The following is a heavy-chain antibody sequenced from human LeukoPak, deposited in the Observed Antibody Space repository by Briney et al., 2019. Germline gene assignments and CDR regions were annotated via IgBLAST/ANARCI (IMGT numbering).Heavy chain of an antibody. Sequence: ASVKVSCKASGYTFTSYDINWVRQATGQGLEWMGWMNPNSGNTGYAQKFQGRVTMTRNTSISTAYMELSSLRSEDTAVYYCAGGRIAARPGGYNWFDPWGQGTLVTVSS. J-gene: IGHJ5*02. CDR2: MNPNSGNT. V-gene: IGHV1-8*01. CDR1: GYTFTSYD. CDR3: AGGRIAARPGGYNWFDP. D-gene: IGHD6-6*01.